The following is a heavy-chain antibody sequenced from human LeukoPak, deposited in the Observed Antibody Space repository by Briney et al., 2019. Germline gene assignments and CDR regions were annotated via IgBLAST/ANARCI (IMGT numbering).Heavy chain of an antibody. V-gene: IGHV5-51*01. Sequence: GESLKISCKGSGYSFTSYWIGWVRQMPGKGLEWMGIIYPGDSDTRYSPSFQGQVTISADKFISTAYLQWSSLKASDTAMYYCARLTYYYDSSGYYLDYWGQGTLVTVSS. J-gene: IGHJ4*02. D-gene: IGHD3-22*01. CDR3: ARLTYYYDSSGYYLDY. CDR1: GYSFTSYW. CDR2: IYPGDSDT.